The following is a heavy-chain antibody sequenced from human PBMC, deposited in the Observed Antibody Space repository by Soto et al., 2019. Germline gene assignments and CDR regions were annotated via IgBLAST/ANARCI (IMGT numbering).Heavy chain of an antibody. Sequence: PSETLSLTCTVSGGSLTSSGYYWGWILHPPGKGLEWIGSLYNTGSTYHSPSLNSRVTISVDTSKNRFSLKLSSVTAADTAGYYCASLYCPNPSCNWIGNYSAQGTLVTVSS. CDR1: GGSLTSSGYY. D-gene: IGHD2-2*01. CDR2: LYNTGST. V-gene: IGHV4-39*01. J-gene: IGHJ4*02. CDR3: ASLYCPNPSCNWIGNY.